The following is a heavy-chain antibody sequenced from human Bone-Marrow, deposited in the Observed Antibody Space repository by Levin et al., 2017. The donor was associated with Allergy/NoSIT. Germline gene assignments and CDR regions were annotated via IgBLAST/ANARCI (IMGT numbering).Heavy chain of an antibody. Sequence: PGGSLRLSCKASGGTFSSYAISWVRQAPGQGLEWMGGIIPIFGTANYAQKFQGRVTITADESTSTAYMELSSLRSEDTAVYYCARVRFLEWVLFPPYYWGQGTLVTVSS. V-gene: IGHV1-69*01. CDR1: GGTFSSYA. CDR2: IIPIFGTA. J-gene: IGHJ4*02. D-gene: IGHD3-3*01. CDR3: ARVRFLEWVLFPPYY.